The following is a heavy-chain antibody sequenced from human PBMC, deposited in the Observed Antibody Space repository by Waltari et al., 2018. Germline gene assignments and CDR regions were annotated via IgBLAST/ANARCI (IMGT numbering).Heavy chain of an antibody. CDR3: AKDGGILWFGEVNYFFEN. V-gene: IGHV3-9*01. J-gene: IGHJ4*02. D-gene: IGHD3-10*01. CDR1: GFTFDDYA. CDR2: INWNSGTI. Sequence: EVQLVESGGGLVQPGRSLRLSCAASGFTFDDYAMHWVRQAPGKGLGWVSGINWNSGTIGYADSVKGRFTISRDSAKNSLFLQMNSLRAEDTALYFCAKDGGILWFGEVNYFFENWGQGTLVTVSS.